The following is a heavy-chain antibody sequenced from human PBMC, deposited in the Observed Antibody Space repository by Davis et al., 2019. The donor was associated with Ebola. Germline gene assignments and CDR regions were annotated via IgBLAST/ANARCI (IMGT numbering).Heavy chain of an antibody. CDR1: GFTFSSYS. V-gene: IGHV4-59*01. Sequence: PGGSLRLSCAASGFTFSSYSMNWVRQAPGKGLEWIGYIYYSGSTNYNPSLKSRVTISVDTSKNQFSLKLSSVTAADTAVYYCARRVRNYYGMDVWGQGTTVTVSS. CDR2: IYYSGST. D-gene: IGHD2-2*01. CDR3: ARRVRNYYGMDV. J-gene: IGHJ6*02.